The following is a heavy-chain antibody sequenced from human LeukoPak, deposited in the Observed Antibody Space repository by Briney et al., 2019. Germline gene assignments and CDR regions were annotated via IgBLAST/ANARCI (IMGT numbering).Heavy chain of an antibody. CDR1: GGSISSGGYY. V-gene: IGHV4-31*03. CDR3: ARDSSGYYFSTHDAFDI. J-gene: IGHJ3*02. CDR2: IYYNGST. Sequence: PSETLSLTCTVSGGSISSGGYYWSWIRQHPGKGLEWIGYIYYNGSTYYNPSLKSRVTISVDTSKNQFSLKLSSVTAADTAVYYCARDSSGYYFSTHDAFDIWGQGTMVTVSS. D-gene: IGHD3-22*01.